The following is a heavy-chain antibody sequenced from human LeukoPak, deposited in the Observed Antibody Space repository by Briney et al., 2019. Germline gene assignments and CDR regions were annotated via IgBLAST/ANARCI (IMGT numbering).Heavy chain of an antibody. CDR3: AREPPPYYDGLTGYYRDHYYGMDV. J-gene: IGHJ6*02. CDR1: GNTFSNYG. V-gene: IGHV1-18*01. Sequence: GASVKVSCKASGNTFSNYGFSWVRQAPGQGLEWMGWISANNGVTDYAQKLQGRVTLTTDTSTSTAYMELRSLRSDDTAVYYCAREPPPYYDGLTGYYRDHYYGMDVWGQGTTVTVS. CDR2: ISANNGVT. D-gene: IGHD3-9*01.